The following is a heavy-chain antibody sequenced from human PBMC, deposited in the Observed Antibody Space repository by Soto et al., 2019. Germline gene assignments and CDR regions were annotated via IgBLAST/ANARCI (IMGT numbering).Heavy chain of an antibody. D-gene: IGHD3-10*01. V-gene: IGHV4-34*01. CDR2: INHSGIT. Sequence: QVQLQQWGAGLLKPSETLSLTCAVYGGSFSGYYWSWIRQPPGKGLEWIGEINHSGITNYNPSLNRRLTISVDTAKNQFSLKLSSVTAADTAVYYCARGWRGPYGSVSDSGYYYYYYMDVWGKGTTVTVSS. J-gene: IGHJ6*03. CDR3: ARGWRGPYGSVSDSGYYYYYYMDV. CDR1: GGSFSGYY.